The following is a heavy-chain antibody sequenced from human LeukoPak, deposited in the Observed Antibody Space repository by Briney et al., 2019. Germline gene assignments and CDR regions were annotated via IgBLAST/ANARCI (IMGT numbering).Heavy chain of an antibody. CDR2: IKSKTDGGTT. CDR3: TTAKSPDALYDSSGYYSRRFDY. J-gene: IGHJ4*02. V-gene: IGHV3-15*01. D-gene: IGHD3-22*01. CDR1: GFTFSNAW. Sequence: GGSLRLSCAASGFTFSNAWMSWVRQAPGKGLEWVGRIKSKTDGGTTDYAAPVKGRFTISRDDSKNTLYLQMNSLKTEDTAVYYCTTAKSPDALYDSSGYYSRRFDYWGQGTLVTVSS.